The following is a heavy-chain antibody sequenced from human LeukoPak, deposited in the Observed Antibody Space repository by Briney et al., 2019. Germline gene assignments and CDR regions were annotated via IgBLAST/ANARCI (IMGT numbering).Heavy chain of an antibody. V-gene: IGHV1-69*05. CDR2: IIPIFGTA. Sequence: SVKVSCKSSGYTFTGYYMHWVRQAPGQGLEWMGGIIPIFGTANYAQKFQGRVTITTDESTSTAYMELSSLRSEDTAVYYCERDYESKEYYYDSSGYYNWFDPWGQGALVTVSS. D-gene: IGHD3-22*01. J-gene: IGHJ5*02. CDR1: GYTFTGYY. CDR3: ERDYESKEYYYDSSGYYNWFDP.